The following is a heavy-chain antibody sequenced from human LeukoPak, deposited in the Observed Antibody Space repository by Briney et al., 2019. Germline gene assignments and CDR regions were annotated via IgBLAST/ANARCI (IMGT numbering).Heavy chain of an antibody. CDR2: IYYSGST. V-gene: IGHV4-59*12. D-gene: IGHD2-15*01. Sequence: PSETLSLTCTVSGGSISSYYWSWIRQPPGKGLEWIGYIYYSGSTNYNPSLKSRVTMSVDTSKNQFSLKLSSVTAADTAVYYCARDNAEDCSGGSCNYYGMDVWGQGTTVTVSS. J-gene: IGHJ6*02. CDR1: GGSISSYY. CDR3: ARDNAEDCSGGSCNYYGMDV.